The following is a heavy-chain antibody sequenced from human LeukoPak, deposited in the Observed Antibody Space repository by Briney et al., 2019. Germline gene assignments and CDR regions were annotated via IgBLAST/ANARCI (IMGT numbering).Heavy chain of an antibody. J-gene: IGHJ4*02. D-gene: IGHD3-22*01. CDR1: GFTFSNAW. CDR2: IKSKTDGGTT. CDR3: KGIVVVHRGLVDY. V-gene: IGHV3-15*01. Sequence: RSGGSLRLYCAASGFTFSNAWMSWVRQAQGKGLEWVGSIKSKTDGGTTDYAATVKGRFTISRDDSKNTLYLQMNSLKTEDTAVYYCKGIVVVHRGLVDYWGQGTLVTVSS.